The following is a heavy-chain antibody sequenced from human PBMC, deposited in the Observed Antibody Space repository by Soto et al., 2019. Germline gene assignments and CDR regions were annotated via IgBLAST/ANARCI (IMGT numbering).Heavy chain of an antibody. D-gene: IGHD6-13*01. CDR3: AKDRESSTWFGTGDY. V-gene: IGHV3-23*01. J-gene: IGHJ4*02. Sequence: EVQLLESGGGLVQPGGSLRLSCAASGFTFSNYALTWVRQAPGKGLEWVSTISGNGGSRYYADSVKGRFTISRDNSENTLYLLTNSLRAEDTAVYYCAKDRESSTWFGTGDYWGQGTLVAVSS. CDR2: ISGNGGSR. CDR1: GFTFSNYA.